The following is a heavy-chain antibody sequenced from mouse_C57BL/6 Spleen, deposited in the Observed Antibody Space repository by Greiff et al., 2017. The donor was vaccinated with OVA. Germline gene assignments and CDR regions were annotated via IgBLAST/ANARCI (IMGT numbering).Heavy chain of an antibody. D-gene: IGHD2-4*01. V-gene: IGHV1-11*01. Sequence: LQQSGAELASPGASVTLSCTASGYTFTDHLMNWVQKRPGQGLEWIGRIYPVSGETTYNQKFMGKATFSVDRSSSTVYLVLNSLTAEDPAVYDCGRDYEYDDDAYYFDYWGQGTTLTVSS. CDR3: GRDYEYDDDAYYFDY. J-gene: IGHJ2*01. CDR1: GYTFTDHL. CDR2: IYPVSGET.